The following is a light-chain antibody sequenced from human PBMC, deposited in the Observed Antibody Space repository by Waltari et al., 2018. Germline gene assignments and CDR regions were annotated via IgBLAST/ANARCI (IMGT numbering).Light chain of an antibody. CDR1: SSDVGSYNL. J-gene: IGLJ2*01. CDR3: CSYAGSSTLL. Sequence: QSALTQPASVSGSPGQSITVSCTGTSSDVGSYNLVPWYQQHPGKAPKLMIYEGSKRPSGVSNHFSGSKSGNTASLTISGLQAEDEADYYCCSYAGSSTLLFGGGTKVTVL. CDR2: EGS. V-gene: IGLV2-23*01.